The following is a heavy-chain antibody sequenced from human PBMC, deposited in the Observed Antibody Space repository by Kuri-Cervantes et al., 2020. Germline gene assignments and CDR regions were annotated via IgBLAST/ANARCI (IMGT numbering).Heavy chain of an antibody. CDR1: GFTFTSSA. D-gene: IGHD2-2*01. Sequence: SVKVSCKASGFTFTSSAVQWVRQARGQRLEWIGWIVVGSGNTNYAQKFQERVTMTRDTSTSTVYMELSSLRSEDTAVYYCARDSDQLQGRGWFDPWGQGTLVTVSS. CDR2: IVVGSGNT. V-gene: IGHV1-58*01. CDR3: ARDSDQLQGRGWFDP. J-gene: IGHJ5*02.